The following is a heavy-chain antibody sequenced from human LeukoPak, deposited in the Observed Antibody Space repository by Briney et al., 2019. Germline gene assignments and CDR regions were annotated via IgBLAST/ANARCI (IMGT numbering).Heavy chain of an antibody. D-gene: IGHD3-22*01. CDR2: ISAYNGNT. V-gene: IGHV1-18*01. J-gene: IGHJ4*02. CDR3: ARDRGYYYDSSGYLFDY. Sequence: GASVKVSCKASGYTFISYGISWVRQAPGQGLEWMGWISAYNGNTNYAQKLQGRVTMTTDTYTSTAYMELRSLRSDDTAVYYCARDRGYYYDSSGYLFDYWGQGTLVTVSS. CDR1: GYTFISYG.